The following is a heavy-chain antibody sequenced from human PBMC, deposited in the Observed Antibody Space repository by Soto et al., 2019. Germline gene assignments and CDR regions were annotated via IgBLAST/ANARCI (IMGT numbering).Heavy chain of an antibody. CDR2: SSTRGDTI. Sequence: PRGALILFCVSSVFSLANYPMDWVRQTPGKGLDLISYSSTRGDTIYYADSVEGRFTISRDNARNSLSLHMSSLRDEDSSLYYCAKGPHTNVGWPYYFESWGQGVPVTVSS. CDR1: VFSLANYP. J-gene: IGHJ4*02. D-gene: IGHD6-19*01. CDR3: AKGPHTNVGWPYYFES. V-gene: IGHV3-48*02.